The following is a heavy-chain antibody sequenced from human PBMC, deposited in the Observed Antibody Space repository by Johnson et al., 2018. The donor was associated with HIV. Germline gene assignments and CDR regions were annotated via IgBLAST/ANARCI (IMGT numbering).Heavy chain of an antibody. V-gene: IGHV3-30*04. J-gene: IGHJ3*02. CDR2: ISYDGSNK. Sequence: QVQLVESGGGVVQPGRFLRLSCAASGFTFSSYAMHWVRQAPGKGLEWVAVISYDGSNKYYAYSVKGRFTISRDNSKNTLYLHMNSLRDEDTAVYYCARDRGAFDIWGQGTMVTVSS. CDR3: ARDRGAFDI. CDR1: GFTFSSYA.